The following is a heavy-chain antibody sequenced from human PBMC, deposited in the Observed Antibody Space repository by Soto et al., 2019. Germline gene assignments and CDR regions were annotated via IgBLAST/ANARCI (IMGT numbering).Heavy chain of an antibody. Sequence: SETLSLTCAVYGGSFSGYYWSWIRQPPGKGLEWIGEINHSGSTNYNPSLKSRVTISVDTSKNQFSLRLSSVTAADTAVYYCARGEPGMITFETDYSPPYYFDYWGQGTLVTVSS. D-gene: IGHD3-16*01. CDR2: INHSGST. V-gene: IGHV4-34*01. J-gene: IGHJ4*02. CDR3: ARGEPGMITFETDYSPPYYFDY. CDR1: GGSFSGYY.